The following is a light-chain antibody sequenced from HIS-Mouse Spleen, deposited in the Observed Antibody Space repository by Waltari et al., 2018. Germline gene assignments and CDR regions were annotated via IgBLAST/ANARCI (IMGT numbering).Light chain of an antibody. Sequence: QSALTQPASVSGSPGQSITLSCTGTSSDVGGYNYFPWYQQHPGKAPKLMIYEVSNRPSGVSNRFSGSKSGNTVSLTISGLQAEDEADYYCSSYTSSSTPVVFGGGTKLTVL. J-gene: IGLJ2*01. V-gene: IGLV2-14*01. CDR2: EVS. CDR3: SSYTSSSTPVV. CDR1: SSDVGGYNY.